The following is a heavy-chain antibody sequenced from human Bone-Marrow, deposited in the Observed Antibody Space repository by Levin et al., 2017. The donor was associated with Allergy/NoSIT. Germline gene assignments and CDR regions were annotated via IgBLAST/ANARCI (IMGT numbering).Heavy chain of an antibody. Sequence: GASVKVSCKTSGGTFKNDAFTWVRQAPGQGLEWMGAIVPIYGSLNYAQKFEGRVTITADKSTNTAYLDLSSLTSEDTAVYYCGRNQYKSGATVDVWGQGTTVTVSS. CDR2: IVPIYGSL. CDR3: GRNQYKSGATVDV. J-gene: IGHJ6*02. D-gene: IGHD1-1*01. CDR1: GGTFKNDA. V-gene: IGHV1-69*06.